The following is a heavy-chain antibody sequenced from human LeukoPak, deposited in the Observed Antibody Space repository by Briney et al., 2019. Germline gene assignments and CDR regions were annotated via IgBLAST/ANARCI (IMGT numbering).Heavy chain of an antibody. CDR3: TTAPYSSSSDY. D-gene: IGHD6-6*01. Sequence: GESLRLSCAASGFTFTSAWMSWVRQAPGKGLEWVGRIKSKTDGGTTDYAAPVKGRFTISRDDSKNTLYLQMNSLKTEDTAVYYCTTAPYSSSSDYWGQGTLVTVSS. CDR1: GFTFTSAW. V-gene: IGHV3-15*01. J-gene: IGHJ4*02. CDR2: IKSKTDGGTT.